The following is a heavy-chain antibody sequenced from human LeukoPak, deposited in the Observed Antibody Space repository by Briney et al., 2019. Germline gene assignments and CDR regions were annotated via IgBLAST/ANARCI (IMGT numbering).Heavy chain of an antibody. V-gene: IGHV4-4*02. D-gene: IGHD4-17*01. CDR2: IYHSGST. CDR3: AGRPDYGDSIRSPGAFDI. Sequence: SETLSLTCAVSGGSISSNNWWSCVRPPPGKGPEWIGEIYHSGSTNYNPSLKSRVTISVDKSKNQFSLKLSSVTAADTAVYYCAGRPDYGDSIRSPGAFDIWGQGTMVTVSS. CDR1: GGSISSNNW. J-gene: IGHJ3*02.